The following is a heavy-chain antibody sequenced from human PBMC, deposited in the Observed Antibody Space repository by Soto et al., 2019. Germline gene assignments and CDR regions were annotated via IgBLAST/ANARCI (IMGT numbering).Heavy chain of an antibody. CDR2: IDAGNGNT. V-gene: IGHV1-3*01. CDR3: ATTDIVVVVAATEYNWFDP. Sequence: GASVKVSCKASGYTFITYVMHWVRQAPGQRPEWMGWIDAGNGNTKYSQKFQGRVTITRDTSASTAYMELSSLRSEDTAVYYCATTDIVVVVAATEYNWFDPWGQGTLVTVSS. J-gene: IGHJ5*02. D-gene: IGHD2-15*01. CDR1: GYTFITYV.